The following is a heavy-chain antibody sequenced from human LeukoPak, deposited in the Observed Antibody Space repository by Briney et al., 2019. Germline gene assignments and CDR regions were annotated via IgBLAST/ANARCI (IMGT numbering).Heavy chain of an antibody. CDR1: GFTVSRNY. CDR3: AKGGSFYYDTSGYLY. Sequence: GGSLRLSCAASGFTVSRNYMSWVRQAPGKGLEWVSVIYSGGNTYYADSVKGRFTISRDNSRNTLYLQMNSLRAEDTAVYYCAKGGSFYYDTSGYLYWGQGTLVTVSS. CDR2: IYSGGNT. V-gene: IGHV3-53*01. J-gene: IGHJ4*02. D-gene: IGHD3-22*01.